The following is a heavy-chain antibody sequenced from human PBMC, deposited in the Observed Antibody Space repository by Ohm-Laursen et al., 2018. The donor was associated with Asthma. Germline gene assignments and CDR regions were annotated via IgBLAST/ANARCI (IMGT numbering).Heavy chain of an antibody. D-gene: IGHD2-2*01. V-gene: IGHV4-30-2*05. CDR1: RGSITSGGFS. Sequence: TLSLTCSVSRGSITSGGFSWGRIRQPPGKGLEGDGHTYPSGSTHYNPSLKSRVTISVDTSKNQFSLKLSSVTAADTAVYYCARVAVVVPAAIGEYYFDYWGQGTLVTVSS. CDR3: ARVAVVVPAAIGEYYFDY. CDR2: TYPSGST. J-gene: IGHJ4*02.